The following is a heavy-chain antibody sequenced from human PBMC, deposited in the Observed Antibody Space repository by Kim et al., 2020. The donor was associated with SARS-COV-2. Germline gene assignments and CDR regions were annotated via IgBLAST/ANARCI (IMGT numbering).Heavy chain of an antibody. CDR3: AKDRVAAVRNGYYFDS. Sequence: GGSLRLSCAASGFTFSSYAMSWVRQAPGKGLEWVSAITGGGGTYYADSVKGRFTISRDNSKVTLYLQMNSLRAEDTAVYYCAKDRVAAVRNGYYFDSWGQGSLVTVSS. CDR2: ITGGGGT. D-gene: IGHD2-15*01. CDR1: GFTFSSYA. V-gene: IGHV3-23*01. J-gene: IGHJ4*02.